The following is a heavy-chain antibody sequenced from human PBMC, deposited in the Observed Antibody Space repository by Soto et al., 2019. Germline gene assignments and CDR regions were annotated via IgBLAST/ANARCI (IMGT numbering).Heavy chain of an antibody. Sequence: GGSLRLSCAASGFTFSSYVMSWVRQAPGKGLEWVSAISGSGGSTYYADSVKGRFSISRDNSENTLYLQMNSLRAEDTAVYYCENGWNREWLLSGMDVWGQGTTVNVSS. J-gene: IGHJ6*02. D-gene: IGHD3-3*01. CDR3: ENGWNREWLLSGMDV. CDR2: ISGSGGST. CDR1: GFTFSSYV. V-gene: IGHV3-23*01.